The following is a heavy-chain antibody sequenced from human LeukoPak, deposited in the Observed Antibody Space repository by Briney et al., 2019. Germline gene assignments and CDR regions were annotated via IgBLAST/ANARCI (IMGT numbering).Heavy chain of an antibody. CDR3: ATSHPLFKYYYDSSGYHLNV. CDR1: GVPFSNYY. Sequence: SETLSLTCGVSGVPFSNYYWSWVRQSPTQGLEWIGEINHSGYTNYNPSLKSRVTISVDTSKNQFSLKLSSVTAADTAVYYCATSHPLFKYYYDSSGYHLNVWGKGTTVTVSS. CDR2: INHSGYT. J-gene: IGHJ6*04. V-gene: IGHV4-34*01. D-gene: IGHD3-22*01.